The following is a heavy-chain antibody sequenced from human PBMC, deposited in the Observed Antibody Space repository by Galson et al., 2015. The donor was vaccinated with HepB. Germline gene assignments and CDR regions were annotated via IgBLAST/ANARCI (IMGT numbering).Heavy chain of an antibody. V-gene: IGHV3-23*01. CDR2: ISGSGGST. D-gene: IGHD3-22*01. CDR1: GFTFSSYA. Sequence: SLRLSCAASGFTFSSYAMSWVRQAPGKGLEWVSAISGSGGSTYYADSVKGRFTISRDNSKNTLYLQMNSLRAEDTAVYYCAKLSDYDSWNGKSHFDYWGQGTLVTVSS. J-gene: IGHJ4*02. CDR3: AKLSDYDSWNGKSHFDY.